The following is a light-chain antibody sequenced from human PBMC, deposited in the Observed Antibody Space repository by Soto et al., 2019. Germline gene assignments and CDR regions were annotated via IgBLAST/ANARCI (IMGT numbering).Light chain of an antibody. CDR2: GNS. CDR1: SSNIGAGYD. Sequence: QSVLTQPPSVSGAPGQRGTISCTGSSSNIGAGYDVHWYQQLPGTAPKLLIYGNSNRPSGVPDRFSGSKSGTSASLAITGLQAEDEADYSCQSYASSLSGSVFGGGTKLTVL. J-gene: IGLJ2*01. V-gene: IGLV1-40*01. CDR3: QSYASSLSGSV.